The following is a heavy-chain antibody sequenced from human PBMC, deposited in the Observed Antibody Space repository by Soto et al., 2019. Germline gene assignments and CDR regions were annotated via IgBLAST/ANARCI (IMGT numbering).Heavy chain of an antibody. CDR3: ARGQGAAAGHSNFDY. CDR1: GGSISGTTYS. D-gene: IGHD6-13*01. J-gene: IGHJ4*02. CDR2: IYDSGNT. V-gene: IGHV4-30-2*01. Sequence: QLQLQESGSGLVKPSQTLSLTCAVSGGSISGTTYSWSWIRQPPGKGLEWIGYIYDSGNTYYNPSLKCQFSISVDRSKNQFSLKLSSVIAADTAVYYCARGQGAAAGHSNFDYWGQGALVTVSS.